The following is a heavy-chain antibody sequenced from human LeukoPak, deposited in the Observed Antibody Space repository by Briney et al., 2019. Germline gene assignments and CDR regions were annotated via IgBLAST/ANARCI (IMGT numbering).Heavy chain of an antibody. CDR2: IIPIFGTA. D-gene: IGHD2-2*01. V-gene: IGHV1-69*01. CDR3: AGGGADIVVVPALGYIGMDV. J-gene: IGHJ6*02. Sequence: GSSVKVSCKASGGTFSSYAISWVRQAPGQGLEWMGGIIPIFGTANYAQKFQGRVTITADESTSTAYMELSSLRSEDTAVYYRAGGGADIVVVPALGYIGMDVWGQGTTVTVSS. CDR1: GGTFSSYA.